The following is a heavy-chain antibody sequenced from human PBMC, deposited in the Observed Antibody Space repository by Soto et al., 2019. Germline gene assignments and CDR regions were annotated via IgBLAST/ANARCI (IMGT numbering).Heavy chain of an antibody. CDR1: GRFISSSGYY. Sequence: SDTLSLTSTFSGRFISSSGYYWGWIRHPPGKGLEWIGSIYYSGSTYYNPSLKSRVTISVDTSKNQFSLKLSSVTAADTAVYYCARQSYDYIWGIYRWGLNYWAQG. J-gene: IGHJ4*02. CDR3: ARQSYDYIWGIYRWGLNY. D-gene: IGHD3-16*02. CDR2: IYYSGST. V-gene: IGHV4-39*01.